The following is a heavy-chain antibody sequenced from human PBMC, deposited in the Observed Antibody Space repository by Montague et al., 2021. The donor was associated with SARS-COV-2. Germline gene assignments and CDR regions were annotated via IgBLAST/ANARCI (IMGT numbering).Heavy chain of an antibody. CDR2: IYHTGST. Sequence: SETLSLTCVVSGDSISTDNWWTWVRLPPGKGLEWVGGIYHTGSTKYKPSLKSRVSMSVDKSWDQFSLRLSSVTAADTAVYYCANFRRTQLLFGTLYYGMDVWGQGTTVTVSS. V-gene: IGHV4-4*02. D-gene: IGHD2-2*01. CDR3: ANFRRTQLLFGTLYYGMDV. CDR1: GDSISTDNW. J-gene: IGHJ6*02.